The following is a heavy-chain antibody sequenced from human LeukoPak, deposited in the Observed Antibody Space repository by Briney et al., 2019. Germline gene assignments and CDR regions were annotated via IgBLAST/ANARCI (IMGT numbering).Heavy chain of an antibody. D-gene: IGHD5-12*01. CDR3: AKSIKGYSGYDSVDY. CDR2: ISGTGNRT. V-gene: IGHV3-23*01. J-gene: IGHJ4*02. CDR1: GFTFSSYA. Sequence: GGSLRLSCAASGFTFSSYAMGWVRQAPGKGLEWVSAISGTGNRTYYADSVKGRFTISRDNSKNTLYLQMNSLRAEDTAVYYCAKSIKGYSGYDSVDYWGQGTLVTVSS.